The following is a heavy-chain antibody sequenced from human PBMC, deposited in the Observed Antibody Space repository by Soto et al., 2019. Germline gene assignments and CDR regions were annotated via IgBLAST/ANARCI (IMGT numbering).Heavy chain of an antibody. Sequence: QVQLVQSGAEVKKPGASVKVSCKASGYTFTSYAMHWVRQAPGQRLEWMGWINAGNGNTKYSQTFQGRVTITRDTSTSTAYMELSSLRSEDTAMYYCWLLLWFGELLVPDAFDIWGQGTMVTVSS. D-gene: IGHD3-10*01. CDR2: INAGNGNT. J-gene: IGHJ3*02. V-gene: IGHV1-3*01. CDR3: WLLLWFGELLVPDAFDI. CDR1: GYTFTSYA.